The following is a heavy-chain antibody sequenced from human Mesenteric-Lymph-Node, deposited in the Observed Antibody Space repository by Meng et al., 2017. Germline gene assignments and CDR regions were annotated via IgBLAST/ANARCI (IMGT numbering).Heavy chain of an antibody. CDR1: GFSDSSDF. V-gene: IGHV3-66*02. D-gene: IGHD3-3*01. J-gene: IGHJ4*02. CDR3: ANRFV. CDR2: IHRSAGT. Sequence: VNVEGSGVGSCHPGGSRRLSCEASGFSDSSDFMIWVSQATGKGLEWVSMIHRSAGTFFADSVKVRFTISRDDSKNTLFLQMDSLRTEDSAVYFCANRFVWGLGTLVTVSS.